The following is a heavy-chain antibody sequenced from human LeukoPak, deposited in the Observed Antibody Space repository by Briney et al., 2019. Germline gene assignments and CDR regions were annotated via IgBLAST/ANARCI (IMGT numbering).Heavy chain of an antibody. D-gene: IGHD3-3*01. CDR1: GGSISSSSYC. CDR3: ARLKIRDGAYYYDFWSGYHYYFDY. J-gene: IGHJ4*02. CDR2: IYYSGST. Sequence: SETLSLTCTVSGGSISSSSYCWGWIRQPPGKGLEWIGSIYYSGSTYYNPSLKSRVTISVDTSKNQFSLKLSSVTAADTAVYYCARLKIRDGAYYYDFWSGYHYYFDYWGQGTLVTVSS. V-gene: IGHV4-39*01.